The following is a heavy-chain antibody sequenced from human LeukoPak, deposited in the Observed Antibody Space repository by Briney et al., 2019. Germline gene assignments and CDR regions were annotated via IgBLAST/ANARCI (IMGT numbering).Heavy chain of an antibody. CDR2: IIPILGTA. CDR1: GGTFSRYA. V-gene: IGHV1-69*04. Sequence: SVKVSCKQSGGTFSRYAISWVRPAPGQGLEWMGRIIPILGTANHAQKFQGRVTITADKSTSTAYMELSSLRSEDTAVYYCARAVATTTDYYGMDVWGQGTTVTVSS. D-gene: IGHD5-12*01. J-gene: IGHJ6*02. CDR3: ARAVATTTDYYGMDV.